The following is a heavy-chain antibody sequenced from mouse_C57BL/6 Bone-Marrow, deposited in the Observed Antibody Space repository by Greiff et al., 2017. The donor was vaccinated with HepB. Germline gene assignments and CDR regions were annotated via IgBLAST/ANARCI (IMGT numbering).Heavy chain of an antibody. CDR3: ARGPVVAPYAMDY. D-gene: IGHD1-1*01. J-gene: IGHJ4*01. CDR1: GYTFTSYW. CDR2: IYPGSGST. V-gene: IGHV1-55*01. Sequence: QVQLQQPGAELVKPGASVKMSCKASGYTFTSYWITWVKQRPGQGLEWIGDIYPGSGSTNYNEKFKSKATLTVDTSSSTAYMQLSSLTSEDSAVYYCARGPVVAPYAMDYWGQGTSVTVSS.